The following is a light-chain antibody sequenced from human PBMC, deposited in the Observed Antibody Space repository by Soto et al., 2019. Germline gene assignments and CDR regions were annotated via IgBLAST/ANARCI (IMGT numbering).Light chain of an antibody. Sequence: DIQMTQSPSSLSASVGDRVTITCRTSQTINNWLNWYQQKPGKAPKLLIYVTSNLYNGVPSRFSGSGAGTDFTLTITSLQPEDFAVYYCQQSYNPPWTFGQGTKVEIK. V-gene: IGKV1-39*01. CDR3: QQSYNPPWT. CDR1: QTINNW. J-gene: IGKJ1*01. CDR2: VTS.